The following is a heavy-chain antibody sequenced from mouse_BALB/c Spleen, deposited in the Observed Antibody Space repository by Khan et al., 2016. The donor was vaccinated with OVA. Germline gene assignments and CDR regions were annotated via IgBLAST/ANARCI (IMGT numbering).Heavy chain of an antibody. CDR1: GYTFTNYV. CDR3: AREASSWDFSFPY. CDR2: INPYNAGT. Sequence: EVQLQESGPELVEPGASVKMSCKASGYTFTNYVMHWVKQKPGQGLEWIGYINPYNAGTRYNEKFKGKATLTSDISSTTAYMELSSLTSEDSAVYYCAREASSWDFSFPYLGQGTLVTVSA. V-gene: IGHV1S136*01. J-gene: IGHJ3*01. D-gene: IGHD4-1*01.